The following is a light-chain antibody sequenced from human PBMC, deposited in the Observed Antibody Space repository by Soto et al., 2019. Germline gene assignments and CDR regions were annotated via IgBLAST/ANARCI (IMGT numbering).Light chain of an antibody. J-gene: IGKJ4*01. Sequence: EIVVTQSPGTLSLSPGERATLSCRASQSVVKDNLAWYQQRPGQAPRLLIYDASKRTTGIPARFSGSGSGTDFTLTISSLEPEDFAVYFCQQRAYWPLTFGGGTKVEIK. V-gene: IGKV3-11*01. CDR3: QQRAYWPLT. CDR2: DAS. CDR1: QSVVKDN.